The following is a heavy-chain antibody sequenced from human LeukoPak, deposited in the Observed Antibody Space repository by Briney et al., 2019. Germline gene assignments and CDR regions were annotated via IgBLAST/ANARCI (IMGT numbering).Heavy chain of an antibody. J-gene: IGHJ6*02. CDR2: ISSRSHYI. Sequence: GSLRLSCAASGFTFSTYSMNWVRQAPGKGLEWVSSISSRSHYIYYADSVKGRFTISRDNAKNSLYLQMNSLRAEDTAVYYCSGLYNYGMDVRGQGTAVTVSS. CDR3: SGLYNYGMDV. CDR1: GFTFSTYS. V-gene: IGHV3-21*01.